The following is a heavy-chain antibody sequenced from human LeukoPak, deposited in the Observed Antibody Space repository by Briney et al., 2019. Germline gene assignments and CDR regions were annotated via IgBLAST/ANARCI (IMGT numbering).Heavy chain of an antibody. CDR1: GFTFRTYA. CDR3: AKSRLYGSGSSSSDY. V-gene: IGHV3-23*01. Sequence: GGSLRLSCAASGFTFRTYAMSRVRQAPGKGLEWVSAISGSGGSTYYTDSVKGRFTISRDNSKNTLYLQMNSLRVEDTAVYYCAKSRLYGSGSSSSDYWGQGTLVTVSS. J-gene: IGHJ4*02. CDR2: ISGSGGST. D-gene: IGHD3-10*01.